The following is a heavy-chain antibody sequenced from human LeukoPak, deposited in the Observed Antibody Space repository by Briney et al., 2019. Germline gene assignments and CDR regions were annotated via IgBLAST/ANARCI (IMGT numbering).Heavy chain of an antibody. D-gene: IGHD3-10*01. J-gene: IGHJ4*02. CDR3: ARDATRGSYYFDY. V-gene: IGHV1-2*02. CDR1: GYTFTGYY. Sequence: GASVKVSCKASGYTFTGYYMHWVRQAPGQGLEWMGWINPNSGGTNYAQKFQGRVTMTRDTSISTAYMELSRLRSDDTAVYYCARDATRGSYYFDYLVQGTLVTVSS. CDR2: INPNSGGT.